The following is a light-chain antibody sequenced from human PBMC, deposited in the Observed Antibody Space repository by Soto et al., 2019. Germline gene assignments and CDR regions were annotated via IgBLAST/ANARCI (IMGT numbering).Light chain of an antibody. CDR1: QSVSSSY. CDR3: QQHGSSPLT. J-gene: IGKJ4*01. V-gene: IGKV3-20*01. CDR2: AAS. Sequence: EIVLTQSPGTLSLSPGERATLSCRASQSVSSSYLAWFQQKPGQAPRLLIYAASSRATGIPDRFSGSGSGTDFSLTISRLEPEDFAVYYCQQHGSSPLTFGGGTRVEIK.